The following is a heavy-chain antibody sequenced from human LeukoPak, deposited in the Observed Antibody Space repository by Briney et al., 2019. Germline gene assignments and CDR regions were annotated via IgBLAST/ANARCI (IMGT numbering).Heavy chain of an antibody. CDR1: GGTFSSYA. Sequence: SVKVSCKASGGTFSSYAISWVRQAPGQGLEWMGRIIPILGIANYAQKFQGRVTMTRDTSISTAYMELSRLRSDDTAVYYCARVRNLSKYTGPDFDYWGQGTLVTVSS. CDR3: ARVRNLSKYTGPDFDY. CDR2: IIPILGIA. D-gene: IGHD1-1*01. J-gene: IGHJ4*02. V-gene: IGHV1-69*04.